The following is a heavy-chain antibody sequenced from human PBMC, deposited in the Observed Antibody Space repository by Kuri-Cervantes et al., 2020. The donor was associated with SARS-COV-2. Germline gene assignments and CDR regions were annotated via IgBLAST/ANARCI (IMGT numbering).Heavy chain of an antibody. CDR1: GGSISSRSYY. V-gene: IGHV4-39*01. CDR3: GRQGGYYGMDV. D-gene: IGHD3-22*01. J-gene: IGHJ6*02. CDR2: IYYSGSN. Sequence: SETLSLTCSVSGGSISSRSYYWGWIRQPPGKGLEWIGSIYYSGSNNYNPTLKNRVTISVDTSTNHFFLNLTSVTAADTAVYYCGRQGGYYGMDVWGQGTTVTVSS.